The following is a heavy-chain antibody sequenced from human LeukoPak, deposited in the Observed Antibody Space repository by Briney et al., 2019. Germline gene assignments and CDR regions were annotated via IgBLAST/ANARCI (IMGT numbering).Heavy chain of an antibody. J-gene: IGHJ4*02. D-gene: IGHD1-26*01. Sequence: GGSLRLSCAASGFTFSSYWMSWVRQAPGKGLEWVANIKLDGSEKYYVDSVKGRFTISRDNAISSLYLQMDSLRAEDTAVYYCARDRATNVYWGQGTLVTVSS. V-gene: IGHV3-7*04. CDR2: IKLDGSEK. CDR3: ARDRATNVY. CDR1: GFTFSSYW.